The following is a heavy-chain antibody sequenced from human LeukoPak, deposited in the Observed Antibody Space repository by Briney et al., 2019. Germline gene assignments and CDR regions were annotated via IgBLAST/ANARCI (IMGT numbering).Heavy chain of an antibody. CDR2: IIPIFGTA. CDR1: GGTLSSYA. V-gene: IGHV1-69*05. CDR3: AVGETETYYYYMDV. Sequence: SVKVSCKASGGTLSSYAISWVRQAPGQGLEWMGGIIPIFGTANYAQKFQGRVTITTDESTSTAYMELSSLRSEDTAVYYCAVGETETYYYYMDVWGKGTTVTVSS. D-gene: IGHD4-17*01. J-gene: IGHJ6*03.